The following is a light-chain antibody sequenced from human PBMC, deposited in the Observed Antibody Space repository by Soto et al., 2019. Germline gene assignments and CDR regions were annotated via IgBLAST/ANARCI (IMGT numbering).Light chain of an antibody. J-gene: IGKJ2*01. Sequence: EIVLTQSPATLSLSPGERATLSCRASQSVSSYLAWYQQKPGQAPRLLIYDASNRATGIPARFSGSGSGTDFPTTISRLQPAAFAVYYCQQRSNWYNFGQGTKVDIK. CDR2: DAS. V-gene: IGKV3-11*01. CDR1: QSVSSY. CDR3: QQRSNWYN.